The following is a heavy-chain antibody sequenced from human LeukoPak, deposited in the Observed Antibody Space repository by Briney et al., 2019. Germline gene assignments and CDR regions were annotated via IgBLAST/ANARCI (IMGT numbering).Heavy chain of an antibody. CDR2: IHAGNGNA. CDR1: GYTFTSYA. D-gene: IGHD3-22*01. J-gene: IGHJ4*02. Sequence: GASVKVSCKASGYTFTSYAIHWVRQAPGQRLEWMGWIHAGNGNAKYSQKFQSRVTITAGTSASTAYMELSSLRSEDTAVYYCARDSPYYYDSSGYYYGYFDYWGQGTLVTVSS. CDR3: ARDSPYYYDSSGYYYGYFDY. V-gene: IGHV1-3*01.